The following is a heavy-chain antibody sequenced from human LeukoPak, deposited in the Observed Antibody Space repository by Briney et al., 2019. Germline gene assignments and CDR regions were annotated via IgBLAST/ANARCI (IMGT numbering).Heavy chain of an antibody. Sequence: MPSETLSLTCTVSGGSISSYHWSWIRQPAGKGLEWIGRIYTSGSTNYNPSLKSRVTMSVDTSKNQFSLKLSSVTAADTAVYYCARERSGYDSPYYYMDVWGKGTTVTVSS. D-gene: IGHD5-12*01. CDR1: GGSISSYH. CDR3: ARERSGYDSPYYYMDV. J-gene: IGHJ6*03. V-gene: IGHV4-4*07. CDR2: IYTSGST.